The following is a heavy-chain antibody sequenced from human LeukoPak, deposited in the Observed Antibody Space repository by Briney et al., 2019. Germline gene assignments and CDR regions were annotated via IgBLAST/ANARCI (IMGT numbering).Heavy chain of an antibody. J-gene: IGHJ4*02. CDR1: GFTFSRYS. V-gene: IGHV3-48*01. CDR3: VRDPDALDY. CDR2: IRGSGGTT. Sequence: GGSLRLSCAASGFTFSRYSMNWVRQAPGKGLEWVSYIRGSGGTTYYADSVKGRFTISRDNAKNSLYLQLNSLRGEDTAVYYCVRDPDALDYWGQGTLVTVSS.